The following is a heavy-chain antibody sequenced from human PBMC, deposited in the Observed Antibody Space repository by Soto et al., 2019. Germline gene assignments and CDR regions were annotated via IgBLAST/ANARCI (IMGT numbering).Heavy chain of an antibody. D-gene: IGHD2-21*02. Sequence: QVQLVQSGAEVKKPGSSVKVSCKASGGTFSSYDISWVRQAPGQGLEWMGGIIPIFGTANYAQKFQGRVTITADESTSTDYMELSSLRSEDTAVYYCARSHCGGDCYAGFEPWGQGTRVTVSS. CDR2: IIPIFGTA. CDR3: ARSHCGGDCYAGFEP. J-gene: IGHJ5*02. CDR1: GGTFSSYD. V-gene: IGHV1-69*01.